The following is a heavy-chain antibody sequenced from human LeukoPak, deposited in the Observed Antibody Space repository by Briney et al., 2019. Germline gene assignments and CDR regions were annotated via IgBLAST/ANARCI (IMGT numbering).Heavy chain of an antibody. D-gene: IGHD2-15*01. CDR2: ISSSSSYI. J-gene: IGHJ4*02. CDR3: ARDVWCSGGSCYPDY. CDR1: GFTFSSYS. V-gene: IGHV3-21*01. Sequence: GGSLRLSCAASGFTFSSYSMNWVRQAPGKGLEWVSSISSSSSYIYYADSVKGRFTISRDNAKNSLYPQMNSLRAEDTAVYYCARDVWCSGGSCYPDYWGQGTLVTVSS.